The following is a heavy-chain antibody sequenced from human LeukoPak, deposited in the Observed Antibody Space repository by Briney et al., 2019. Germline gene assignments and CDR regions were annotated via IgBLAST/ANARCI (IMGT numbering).Heavy chain of an antibody. J-gene: IGHJ4*02. D-gene: IGHD5-24*01. CDR2: IYYSGST. CDR3: AREEMATLDY. CDR1: GGSISSYY. V-gene: IGHV4-59*01. Sequence: PSETLSPTCTVSGGSISSYYWSWIRQPPGKGLEWIGYIYYSGSTNYNPSLKSRVTISVDTSKNQFSLKLSSVTAADTAVYYCAREEMATLDYWGQGTLVTVSS.